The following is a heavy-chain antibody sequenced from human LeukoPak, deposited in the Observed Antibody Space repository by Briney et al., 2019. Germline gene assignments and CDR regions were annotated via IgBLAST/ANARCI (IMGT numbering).Heavy chain of an antibody. CDR3: ARGATISETGYFDF. J-gene: IGHJ4*03. V-gene: IGHV4-34*01. Sequence: SETLSLTCAVYGGPFSRYYWSWIRQSPGKGLEWIAEIDHRGDTNYNASVKSRVTISVDTSKNQFSLKVRSLSAADTAVYYCARGATISETGYFDFWGQGTLVTVSS. CDR1: GGPFSRYY. D-gene: IGHD5-24*01. CDR2: IDHRGDT.